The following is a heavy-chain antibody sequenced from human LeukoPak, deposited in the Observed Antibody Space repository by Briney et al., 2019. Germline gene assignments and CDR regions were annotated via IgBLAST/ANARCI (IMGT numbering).Heavy chain of an antibody. CDR2: ISGSGGST. CDR3: AEGRIAVVQYNWFDP. CDR1: GFTFSSYA. J-gene: IGHJ5*02. V-gene: IGHV3-23*01. D-gene: IGHD6-19*01. Sequence: GGSLRLSCAASGFTFSSYAMSWVRHAPGKGLEWVSDISGSGGSTYYADSVKGRFTISRDNSKNTLYLQMNSLRAEDTAVYYCAEGRIAVVQYNWFDPWGQGTLVTVSS.